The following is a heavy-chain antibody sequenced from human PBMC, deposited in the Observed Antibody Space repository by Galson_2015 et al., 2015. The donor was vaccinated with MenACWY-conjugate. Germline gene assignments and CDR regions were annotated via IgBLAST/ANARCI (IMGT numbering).Heavy chain of an antibody. D-gene: IGHD6-6*01. CDR1: GFTFSRYW. V-gene: IGHV3-7*01. J-gene: IGHJ4*02. CDR2: IKKDGSEK. CDR3: AIDEYSSSDY. Sequence: SLRLSCAVSGFTFSRYWMSWVRQAPGKGLEWVANIKKDGSEKYYVDSVKGRFTISRDNAKNSLYLQMNSLRAEDTAVYYCAIDEYSSSDYWSQGTLVTVSS.